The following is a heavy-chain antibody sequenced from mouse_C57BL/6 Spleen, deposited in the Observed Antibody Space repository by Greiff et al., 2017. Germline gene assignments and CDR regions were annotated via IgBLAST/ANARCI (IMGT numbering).Heavy chain of an antibody. J-gene: IGHJ4*01. D-gene: IGHD2-3*01. CDR1: GYTFTSYW. CDR3: ARRAHDGYYYAMDY. Sequence: QVQLQQPGAELVKPGASVKLSCKASGYTFTSYWMHWVKQRPGRGLEWIGRIDPNSGGTKYNEKFKGKATLTVDKPSSTAYMQLSSLTSEDSAVYYCARRAHDGYYYAMDYWGQGTSVTVSS. V-gene: IGHV1-72*01. CDR2: IDPNSGGT.